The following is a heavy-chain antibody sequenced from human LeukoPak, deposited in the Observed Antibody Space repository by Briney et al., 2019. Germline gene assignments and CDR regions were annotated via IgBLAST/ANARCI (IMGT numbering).Heavy chain of an antibody. V-gene: IGHV3-53*01. CDR3: ARGDGVYVY. CDR2: IYFGGTT. Sequence: GGSLRLSCAASGLAVSSNYMTWVRQAPGKGLEWVSVIYFGGTTYYADSVKGRFTISRDNSKNTVYLQMNSLRVEDTAVYYCARGDGVYVYWGQGTLVTVSS. D-gene: IGHD5/OR15-5a*01. J-gene: IGHJ4*02. CDR1: GLAVSSNY.